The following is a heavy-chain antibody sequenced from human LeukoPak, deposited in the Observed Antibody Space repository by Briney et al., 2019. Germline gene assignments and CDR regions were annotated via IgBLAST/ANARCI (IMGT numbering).Heavy chain of an antibody. Sequence: ASVKVSCKASGYTFTSYDINWVRQATGQGLEWMVWMNPNSGNTGYAQKFQGRVTMTRNTSISTAYMELSSLRSEDTAVYYCARGSGGYSGYDPYNWFDPWGQGTLVTVSS. D-gene: IGHD5-12*01. CDR1: GYTFTSYD. V-gene: IGHV1-8*01. CDR2: MNPNSGNT. J-gene: IGHJ5*02. CDR3: ARGSGGYSGYDPYNWFDP.